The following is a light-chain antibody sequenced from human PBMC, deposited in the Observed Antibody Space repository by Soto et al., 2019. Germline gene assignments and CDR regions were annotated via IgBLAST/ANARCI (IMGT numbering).Light chain of an antibody. J-gene: IGKJ1*01. CDR2: DAS. Sequence: DIQITQSPSTLSASVGDRLTITCRASQSISSWLAWYQQKTGKSPKLLIYDASSLESGVPSRFSGSGSGTEFTLTISSLQPDDFSTYYCQQYNSYSWTFGQGTKVDIK. V-gene: IGKV1-5*01. CDR3: QQYNSYSWT. CDR1: QSISSW.